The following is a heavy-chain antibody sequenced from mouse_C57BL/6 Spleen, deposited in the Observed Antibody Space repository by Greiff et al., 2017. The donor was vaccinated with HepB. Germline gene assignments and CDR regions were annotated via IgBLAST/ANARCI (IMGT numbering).Heavy chain of an antibody. CDR2: INYDGSST. J-gene: IGHJ2*01. V-gene: IGHV5-16*01. D-gene: IGHD1-1*01. CDR3: ARVPITTAQWGFDY. CDR1: GFTFSDYY. Sequence: VQLKESEGGLVQPGSSMKLSCTASGFTFSDYYMAWVRQVPEKGLEWVANINYDGSSTYYLDSLKSRFIISRDNAKNILYLQMSSLKSEDTATYYCARVPITTAQWGFDYWGQGTTLTVSS.